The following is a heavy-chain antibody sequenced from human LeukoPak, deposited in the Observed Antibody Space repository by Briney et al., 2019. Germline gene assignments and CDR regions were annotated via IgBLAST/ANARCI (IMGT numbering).Heavy chain of an antibody. CDR3: ARAKTLEPTPSNAFDI. J-gene: IGHJ3*02. V-gene: IGHV1-18*01. D-gene: IGHD1-1*01. Sequence: ASVKVSCKASGYTFTSYGYSWVRQAPGQGLEWMGWISAYNGNTNYAQKLQGRVTMTTVTSTSTVHMELRSLTSDDTAVYYCARAKTLEPTPSNAFDIWGQGTMVTVSS. CDR1: GYTFTSYG. CDR2: ISAYNGNT.